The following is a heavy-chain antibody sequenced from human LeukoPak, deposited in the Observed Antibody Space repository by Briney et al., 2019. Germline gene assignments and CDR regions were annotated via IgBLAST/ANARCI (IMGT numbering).Heavy chain of an antibody. J-gene: IGHJ6*02. CDR2: INHNSGGT. D-gene: IGHD4-17*01. CDR3: ARDSSSTGRSPYYYYYYGMDV. V-gene: IGHV1-2*02. Sequence: ASVKVSCKASGYTFTGYYMHWVRQAPGQGLEWVGWINHNSGGTNYAQKFQGRVTMTRDTSISTAYMELSRLRSDDTAVYYCARDSSSTGRSPYYYYYYGMDVWGQGTTVTVSS. CDR1: GYTFTGYY.